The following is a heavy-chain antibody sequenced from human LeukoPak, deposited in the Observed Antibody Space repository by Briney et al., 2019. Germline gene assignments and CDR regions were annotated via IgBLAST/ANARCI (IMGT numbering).Heavy chain of an antibody. CDR2: INPNSGGT. CDR1: GYTFTGYY. CDR3: AVNYYDSSGYYYTWFDP. J-gene: IGHJ5*02. Sequence: ASVKVSCKASGYTFTGYYMHWVRQAPGQGLEWMGWINPNSGGTNYAQKFQGRVTMTRDTSISTACMELRSLRSDDTAVYYCAVNYYDSSGYYYTWFDPWGQGTLVTVSS. D-gene: IGHD3-22*01. V-gene: IGHV1-2*02.